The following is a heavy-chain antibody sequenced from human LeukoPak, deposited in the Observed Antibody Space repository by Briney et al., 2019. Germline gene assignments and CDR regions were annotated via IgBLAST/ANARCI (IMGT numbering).Heavy chain of an antibody. J-gene: IGHJ5*02. CDR2: ISNSGSTI. V-gene: IGHV3-48*03. D-gene: IGHD5-24*01. CDR1: GFSINSYE. CDR3: TKTGDGYNSVFALGLDP. Sequence: GGSLRLSCVASGFSINSYEMNWVRQAPGKGLEWVSCISNSGSTIYYADSVKGRFTISRDNANNSMYLQMSSLRAEDTAIYYCTKTGDGYNSVFALGLDPWGQGTLVTVSS.